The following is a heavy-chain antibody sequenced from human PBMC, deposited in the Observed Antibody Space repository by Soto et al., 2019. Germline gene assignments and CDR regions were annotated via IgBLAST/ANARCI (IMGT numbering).Heavy chain of an antibody. D-gene: IGHD3-9*01. CDR3: AREALDSSDYYYYMDV. CDR1: GFTFSSYG. CDR2: IWYDGSNK. V-gene: IGHV3-33*01. J-gene: IGHJ6*03. Sequence: GGSLRLSCAASGFTFSSYGMHWVRQAPGKGLEWVAVIWYDGSNKYYADSVKGRFTISRDNSKNTLYLQMNSLRAEDTAVYYCAREALDSSDYYYYMDVSGKGTTVTVSS.